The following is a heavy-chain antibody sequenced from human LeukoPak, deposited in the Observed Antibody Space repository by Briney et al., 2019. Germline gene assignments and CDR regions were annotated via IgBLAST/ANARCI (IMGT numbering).Heavy chain of an antibody. D-gene: IGHD3-10*01. CDR1: GFTFSPHY. CDR3: GDLGSAGTDH. Sequence: GGSLRLSCAASGFTFSPHYMDWVRQSPGQGLEWVGLIRNKADGYTTIYAASVKGRFTIFRDDSKNSVYLQMDSLKTEDTAVYYCGDLGSAGTDHWGQGTLVTVSS. J-gene: IGHJ4*02. CDR2: IRNKADGYTT. V-gene: IGHV3-72*01.